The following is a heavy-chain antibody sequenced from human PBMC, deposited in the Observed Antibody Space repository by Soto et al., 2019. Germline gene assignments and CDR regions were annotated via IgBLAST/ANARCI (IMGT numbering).Heavy chain of an antibody. D-gene: IGHD2-15*01. V-gene: IGHV1-18*01. J-gene: IGHJ4*02. Sequence: ASVKGSCKASGYTFTRSGISWVRQAPGQGLEWMGWISAYNGNTNYAQKLQGRVTMTTDTSTSTAYMELRSLRSDDTAVYYCVVAAQPYYFDYWGQGTLVTVSS. CDR2: ISAYNGNT. CDR3: VVAAQPYYFDY. CDR1: GYTFTRSG.